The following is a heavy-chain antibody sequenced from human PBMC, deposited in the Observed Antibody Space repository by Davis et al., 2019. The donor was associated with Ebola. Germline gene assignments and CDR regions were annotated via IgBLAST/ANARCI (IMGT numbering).Heavy chain of an antibody. J-gene: IGHJ5*02. V-gene: IGHV4-59*01. CDR3: ARVDYDFWSGYASGNWFDP. CDR2: IHYSGST. Sequence: SETLSLTCTVSAGSISRYYWSWIRQPPGTGLEWIGSIHYSGSTNYNPSLKSRVTISVDTSKNQFSLKLSSVTAADTAVYYCARVDYDFWSGYASGNWFDPWGQGTLVTVSS. D-gene: IGHD3-3*01. CDR1: AGSISRYY.